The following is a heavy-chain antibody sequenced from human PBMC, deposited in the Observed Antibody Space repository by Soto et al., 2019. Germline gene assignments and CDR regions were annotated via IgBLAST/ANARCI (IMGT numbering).Heavy chain of an antibody. V-gene: IGHV1-2*04. CDR3: ARDYDSSGYPRYYFDY. CDR1: GYTFTGYY. CDR2: INPNSGGT. J-gene: IGHJ4*02. D-gene: IGHD3-22*01. Sequence: QVQLVQSGAEVKKPGASVKVSCKASGYTFTGYYMHWERQAPGQGLEWMGWINPNSGGTNYAQKFQGWVTITRNTSISTAYMELSRLRSDDTAVYYCARDYDSSGYPRYYFDYWGQGTLVTVSS.